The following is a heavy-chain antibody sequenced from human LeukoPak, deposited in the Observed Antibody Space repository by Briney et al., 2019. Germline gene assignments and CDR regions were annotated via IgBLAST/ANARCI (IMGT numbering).Heavy chain of an antibody. CDR2: ISSSSYI. V-gene: IGHV3-21*01. CDR3: ARDRHGGFHYYYYGMDV. Sequence: GGSLRLSCAASGFTFSSYSMNWVRQAPGKGLEWVSSISSSSYIYYADSVKGRFTISRDNAKNSLYLQMNSLRAEDTAVYYCARDRHGGFHYYYYGMDVWGQGTTVTVSS. J-gene: IGHJ6*02. CDR1: GFTFSSYS. D-gene: IGHD2-15*01.